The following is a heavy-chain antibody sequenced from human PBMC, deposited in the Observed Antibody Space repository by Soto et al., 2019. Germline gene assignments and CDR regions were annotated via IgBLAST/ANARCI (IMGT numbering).Heavy chain of an antibody. CDR1: GFTFSSYG. Sequence: QVQLVESGGGVVQPGRSLRLSCAASGFTFSSYGMHWVRQAPGKGLEWVGVISYDGSNKYYADSVKGRFTISRDNSKNTLYLQMNSLRAEDTAVYYCAKAYDFFYYYGMDVWGQGTTVTVSS. CDR2: ISYDGSNK. D-gene: IGHD3-3*01. V-gene: IGHV3-30*18. CDR3: AKAYDFFYYYGMDV. J-gene: IGHJ6*02.